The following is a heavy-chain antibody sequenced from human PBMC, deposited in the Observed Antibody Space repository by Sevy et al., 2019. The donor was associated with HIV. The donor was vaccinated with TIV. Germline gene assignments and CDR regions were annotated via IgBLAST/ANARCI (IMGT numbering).Heavy chain of an antibody. CDR2: IYYSGST. J-gene: IGHJ3*02. Sequence: SETLSLTCTVSGGSISSYYWSWIRQPPGKGLEWIGYIYYSGSTNYNPSLKSRVTISVDTSKNQFSLKLSSVTAADTAVDYCARDRGITFGGVIVMTDAFDIWGQGTMVTVSS. CDR3: ARDRGITFGGVIVMTDAFDI. CDR1: GGSISSYY. V-gene: IGHV4-59*01. D-gene: IGHD3-16*02.